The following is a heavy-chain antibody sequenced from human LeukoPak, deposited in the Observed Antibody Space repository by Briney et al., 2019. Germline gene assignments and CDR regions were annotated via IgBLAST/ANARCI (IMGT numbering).Heavy chain of an antibody. CDR3: ARGKWLARFDY. CDR1: GGSISSYY. V-gene: IGHV4-59*01. D-gene: IGHD6-19*01. J-gene: IGHJ4*02. CDR2: IYYSGST. Sequence: SETLSLTCTVSGGSISSYYWSWIRQPPGKGLEWIGYIYYSGSTNYNPSLKSRVTISVDTSKNQFSLKLSSVTAADTAVYYCARGKWLARFDYWGQGTLVTVSS.